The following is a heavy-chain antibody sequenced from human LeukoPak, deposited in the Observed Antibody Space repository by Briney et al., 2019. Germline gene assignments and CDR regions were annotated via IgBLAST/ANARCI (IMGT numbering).Heavy chain of an antibody. J-gene: IGHJ5*02. CDR3: ARRVDATRWFDP. V-gene: IGHV3-74*03. Sequence: GGSLRLSCAASGFTFSNYFMHWVRQAPGKGLVWVSRISGDGTTTMYADSVKGRFTITRDNAKNTLYLQMNSLRDEDTAVYYCARRVDATRWFDPWGQGTLVAVSS. CDR2: ISGDGTTT. D-gene: IGHD2-15*01. CDR1: GFTFSNYF.